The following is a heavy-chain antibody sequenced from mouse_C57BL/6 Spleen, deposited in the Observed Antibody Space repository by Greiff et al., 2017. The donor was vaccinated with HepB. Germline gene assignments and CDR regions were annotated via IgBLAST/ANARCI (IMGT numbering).Heavy chain of an antibody. J-gene: IGHJ1*03. Sequence: VKLMESGAELVKPGASVKMSCKASGYTFTTYPIEWMKQNHGKSLEWIGNFHPYNDDTKYNEKFKGKATLTVEKSSSTVYLELSRLTSDDSAVYYCARGAYYYGSSWWYFDVWGTGTTVTVSS. V-gene: IGHV1-47*01. CDR2: FHPYNDDT. D-gene: IGHD1-1*01. CDR1: GYTFTTYP. CDR3: ARGAYYYGSSWWYFDV.